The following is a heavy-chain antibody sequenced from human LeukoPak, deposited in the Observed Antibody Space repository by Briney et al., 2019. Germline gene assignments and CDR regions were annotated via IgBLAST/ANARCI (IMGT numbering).Heavy chain of an antibody. Sequence: PGGSLRLSCAASGFTFSSYWMHWVRQAPGKGLVWVSRINSDGSSTNYADSVKGRFTISRDSSKNTLYLQMNSLRAEDTAVYYCAKVSGGGLYYDGMDVWGQGTTVTVSS. J-gene: IGHJ6*02. D-gene: IGHD1-14*01. V-gene: IGHV3-74*01. CDR2: INSDGSST. CDR1: GFTFSSYW. CDR3: AKVSGGGLYYDGMDV.